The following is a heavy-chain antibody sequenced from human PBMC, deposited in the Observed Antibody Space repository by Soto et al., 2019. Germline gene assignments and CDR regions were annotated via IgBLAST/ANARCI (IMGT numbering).Heavy chain of an antibody. CDR3: AKDLVSSIAGYGLQHGHFHY. J-gene: IGHJ4*02. Sequence: QVQLLESGGGVVQPGRSLRLSCAASGFSFGSHGMHWVRQAPGKGLEWVDIIWYAGSHQYYGDSVKGRFTISRDNSKNTVSLHIDSVRAEDMAVYYCAKDLVSSIAGYGLQHGHFHYWGQGTLVTVS. CDR1: GFSFGSHG. V-gene: IGHV3-33*03. D-gene: IGHD2-21*01. CDR2: IWYAGSHQ.